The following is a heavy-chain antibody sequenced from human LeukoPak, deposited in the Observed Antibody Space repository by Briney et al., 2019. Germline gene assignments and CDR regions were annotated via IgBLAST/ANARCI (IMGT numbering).Heavy chain of an antibody. V-gene: IGHV3-23*01. CDR3: AKSEAMFSSRSLGY. CDR1: GFTFGKYW. Sequence: GGSLRLSCVASGFTFGKYWMSWVRQAPGKGLEWVSGISGDGASTHYADSVKGRFSISRDNSRNMLYLQMNSLRAEDTAVYYCAKSEAMFSSRSLGYWGQGTLVTVSS. J-gene: IGHJ4*02. CDR2: ISGDGAST. D-gene: IGHD6-13*01.